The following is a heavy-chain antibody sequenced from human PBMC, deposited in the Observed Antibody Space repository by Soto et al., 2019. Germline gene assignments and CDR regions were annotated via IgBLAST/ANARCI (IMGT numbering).Heavy chain of an antibody. D-gene: IGHD1-26*01. CDR3: ARDSGSYWVSVDY. CDR1: GYTFTSYD. CDR2: ISADNGNT. Sequence: QVQLVQSGAEVKKPGASVKVSCKTSGYTFTSYDISWLRQAPGQGLEWVGWISADNGNTHYAQNLQGRVTLTTDTSTSTAYMELRSLRSDDTAVYYCARDSGSYWVSVDYWGQGTLVTVSS. V-gene: IGHV1-18*01. J-gene: IGHJ4*02.